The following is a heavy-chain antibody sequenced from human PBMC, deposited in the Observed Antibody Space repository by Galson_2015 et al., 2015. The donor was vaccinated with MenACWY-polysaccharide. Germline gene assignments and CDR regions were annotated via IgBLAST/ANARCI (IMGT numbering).Heavy chain of an antibody. J-gene: IGHJ3*02. D-gene: IGHD2-15*01. CDR2: INAEGTST. CDR3: ARDSAERKVVWGAFDT. V-gene: IGHV3-74*01. CDR1: GFAFVDYW. Sequence: SLRLSCSASGFAFVDYWMHWVRQAPGKGLVWVSRINAEGTSTNYTDSLKGRFTISRDNAKNTLYLQMNSLRAEDTAVYYCARDSAERKVVWGAFDTWGQGTLVTVSS.